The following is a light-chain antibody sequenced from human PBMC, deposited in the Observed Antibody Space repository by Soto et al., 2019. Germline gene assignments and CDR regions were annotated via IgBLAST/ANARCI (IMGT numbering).Light chain of an antibody. CDR3: VLYMGSGIWV. CDR1: SGSVSTSYY. Sequence: QTVVTQEPSVSVSPGRTVTLTCGLSSGSVSTSYYPSWYQQTPGQAPRTLIYSTNTRSSGVPDRFSGSILGNKAALTITGAQADDESDYCCVLYMGSGIWVFGGGTKLTVL. CDR2: STN. J-gene: IGLJ3*02. V-gene: IGLV8-61*01.